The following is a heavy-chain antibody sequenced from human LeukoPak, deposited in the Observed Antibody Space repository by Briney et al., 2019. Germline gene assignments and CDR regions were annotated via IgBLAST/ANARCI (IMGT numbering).Heavy chain of an antibody. D-gene: IGHD3-22*01. CDR3: ASPGHGSGYSPLGWDY. CDR1: GFTFSSYA. Sequence: GGSLRLSCAASGFTFSSYAMHWVRQAPGKGLEWVAVISYDGSNKYYADSVKGRFTISRDNSKNTLYLQMNSLRAEDTAVYYCASPGHGSGYSPLGWDYWGQGTLVTVSS. V-gene: IGHV3-30*04. CDR2: ISYDGSNK. J-gene: IGHJ4*02.